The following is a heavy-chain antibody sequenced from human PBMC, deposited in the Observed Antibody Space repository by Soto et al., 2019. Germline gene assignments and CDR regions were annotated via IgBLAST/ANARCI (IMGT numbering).Heavy chain of an antibody. V-gene: IGHV4-59*01. CDR3: VRDGAATGSVYLDY. J-gene: IGHJ4*02. CDR2: ISYSGST. D-gene: IGHD6-13*01. Sequence: QVQLQESGPGLVKPSETLSLTCTVSGGSISGYFWSWIRQPPGKGLEWIGYISYSGSTNYNSSLKSHVTMSMDTSKTQFSLRLTSVTAAYTALYYCVRDGAATGSVYLDYWGQGTLVTVSS. CDR1: GGSISGYF.